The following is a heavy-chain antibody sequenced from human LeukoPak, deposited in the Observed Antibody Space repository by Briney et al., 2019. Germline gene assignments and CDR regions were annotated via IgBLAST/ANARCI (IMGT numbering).Heavy chain of an antibody. V-gene: IGHV3-7*01. CDR1: GFTFSSYW. CDR2: IKQDGSEK. J-gene: IGHJ2*01. CDR3: TRAITVGGITIPFDL. Sequence: GGSLRLSCAASGFTFSSYWMSWVRQAPGKGLEWVANIKQDGSEKYYVDSVKGRFTIFRDNAKNSLYLEMNSLRAEDTAVYYCTRAITVGGITIPFDLWGRGTLVTVSS. D-gene: IGHD3-3*01.